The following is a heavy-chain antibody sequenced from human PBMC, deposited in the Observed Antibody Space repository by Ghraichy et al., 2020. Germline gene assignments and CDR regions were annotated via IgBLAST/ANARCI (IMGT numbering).Heavy chain of an antibody. D-gene: IGHD4-17*01. Sequence: SETLSLTCTVSGGSVSSGSYYWSWIRQPPGKGLEWIGYIYYSGSTNYNPSLKSRVTISVDTSKNQFSLKLSSVTAADTAVYYCAGLYGDYYWYFDLWGRGTLVTVSS. V-gene: IGHV4-61*01. CDR3: AGLYGDYYWYFDL. CDR1: GGSVSSGSYY. J-gene: IGHJ2*01. CDR2: IYYSGST.